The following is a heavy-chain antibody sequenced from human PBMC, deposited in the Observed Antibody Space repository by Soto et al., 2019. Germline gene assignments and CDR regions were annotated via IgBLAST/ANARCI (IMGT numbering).Heavy chain of an antibody. CDR1: GGTFSSYA. J-gene: IGHJ3*02. D-gene: IGHD3-16*01. CDR3: ARGIRHRNHDAFDI. V-gene: IGHV1-69*01. CDR2: IIPIFGTA. Sequence: QVQLVQSGAEVKKPGSSVKVSCKASGGTFSSYAISWVRQAPGQGLEWMGGIIPIFGTANYAQKFQGRVTITADESTSTAYMELRSLRSEDRAVYCCARGIRHRNHDAFDIWGQGTMVTVSS.